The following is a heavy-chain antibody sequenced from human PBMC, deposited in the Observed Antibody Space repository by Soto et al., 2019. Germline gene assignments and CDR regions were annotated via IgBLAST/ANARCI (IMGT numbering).Heavy chain of an antibody. V-gene: IGHV4-34*01. J-gene: IGHJ6*02. CDR2: INHSGST. CDR3: ARGSGSYLNYYYYGMDV. CDR1: GGSLSGYY. D-gene: IGHD3-10*01. Sequence: PSETLSLTCAVYGGSLSGYYWSWIRQPPGKGLEWIGEINHSGSTNYNPSLKSRVTISVDTSKNQFSLKLSSVTAADTAVYYCARGSGSYLNYYYYGMDVWGQGTTVT.